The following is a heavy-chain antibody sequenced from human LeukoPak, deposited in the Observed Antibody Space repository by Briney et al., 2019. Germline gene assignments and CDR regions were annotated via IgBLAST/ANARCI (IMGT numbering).Heavy chain of an antibody. D-gene: IGHD6-13*01. J-gene: IGHJ4*02. Sequence: KPGGSLRLSCAASGFPFCDYYMSWIRQAPGKGLEWVSYISSSGSTIYYADSVKGRFTISRDNAKNSLYLQMNSLRAEDTAVYYCARDRSSWYGGACFDYWGQGTLVTVSS. CDR2: ISSSGSTI. CDR1: GFPFCDYY. V-gene: IGHV3-11*04. CDR3: ARDRSSWYGGACFDY.